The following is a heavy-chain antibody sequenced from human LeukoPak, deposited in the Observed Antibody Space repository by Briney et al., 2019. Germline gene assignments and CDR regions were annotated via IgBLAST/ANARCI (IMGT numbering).Heavy chain of an antibody. J-gene: IGHJ3*02. CDR2: ISSSGSTI. CDR3: ARAPLYCSSTSCYGGAFDI. D-gene: IGHD2-2*01. V-gene: IGHV3-11*04. Sequence: PGGSLRLSCAASGFTFSNAWMSWVRQAPGKGLEWVSYISSSGSTIYYADSVKGRFTISRDNAKNSLYLQMNSLRAEDTAVYYCARAPLYCSSTSCYGGAFDIWGQGTMVTVSS. CDR1: GFTFSNAW.